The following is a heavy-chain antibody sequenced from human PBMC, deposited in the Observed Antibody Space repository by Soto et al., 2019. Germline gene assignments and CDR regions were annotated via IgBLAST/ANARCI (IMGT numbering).Heavy chain of an antibody. CDR1: GGSISSGGYY. Sequence: QVQLQESGPGLVKPSQTLSLTCTVSGGSISSGGYYWSWIRQHPGKGLEWIGYIYYSGSTYYNPSLKSRVTISVDTSKNQFSLKLSSVTAADTAVYYCARDQGYCTNGVCYLGLAFDIWGQASMVTVSS. CDR2: IYYSGST. CDR3: ARDQGYCTNGVCYLGLAFDI. V-gene: IGHV4-31*03. J-gene: IGHJ3*02. D-gene: IGHD2-8*01.